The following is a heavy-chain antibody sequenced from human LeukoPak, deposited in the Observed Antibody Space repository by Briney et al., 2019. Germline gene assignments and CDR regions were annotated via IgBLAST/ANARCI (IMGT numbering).Heavy chain of an antibody. V-gene: IGHV1-18*01. D-gene: IGHD3-10*01. CDR2: ISAYNGNT. CDR3: ARVWFGEFAFDY. CDR1: GYTFTSYG. Sequence: ASVKVSCKASGYTFTSYGISWVRQAPGQGLEWMGWISAYNGNTNYAQKLQGRVTMTTDTSTSTAYMELRSLRSDDTAVYCCARVWFGEFAFDYWGQGTLVTVSS. J-gene: IGHJ4*02.